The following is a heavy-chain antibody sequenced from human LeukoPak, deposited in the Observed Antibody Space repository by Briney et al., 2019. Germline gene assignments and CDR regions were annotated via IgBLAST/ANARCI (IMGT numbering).Heavy chain of an antibody. V-gene: IGHV3-23*01. D-gene: IGHD1-1*01. Sequence: PGGSLRLSCAASGFTFSSYAMSWVRQAPGKGLEWVSAISGSGGSTYYADSVKGRFTISRDNSKNTLYLQMNSLRAEDTAVYYCARVKTGNWLSRGYYYMDVWGKGTTVTVSS. CDR2: ISGSGGST. CDR1: GFTFSSYA. J-gene: IGHJ6*03. CDR3: ARVKTGNWLSRGYYYMDV.